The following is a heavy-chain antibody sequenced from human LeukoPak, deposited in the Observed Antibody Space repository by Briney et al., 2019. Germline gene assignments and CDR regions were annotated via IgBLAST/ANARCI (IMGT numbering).Heavy chain of an antibody. D-gene: IGHD6-13*01. CDR3: ARGGGSSTFRSFDI. J-gene: IGHJ3*02. V-gene: IGHV4-4*07. Sequence: PSETLSLTCTVSGGSINNYYWSWIRQPAGKGLEWIGRIYTRGSTNYNPPLKSRVTVSVDTSKNQFSLKLSSVAAADTAVYYCARGGGSSTFRSFDIWGQGTMVTVSS. CDR2: IYTRGST. CDR1: GGSINNYY.